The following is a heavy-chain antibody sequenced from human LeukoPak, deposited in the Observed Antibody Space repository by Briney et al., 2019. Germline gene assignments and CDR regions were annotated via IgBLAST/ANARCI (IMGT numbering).Heavy chain of an antibody. CDR3: GRGIAGADYYFDY. J-gene: IGHJ4*02. V-gene: IGHV4-59*01. CDR1: GGSISSYY. Sequence: SGPTLVNPSETLSLTCTVSGGSISSYYWSWIRQPPGKGLEWIGYIYYSGSTNYNPSLKSRVTISGDTSKNQFSLKLSSVTAGGTGGYLCGRGIAGADYYFDYWGQGTLVTVSS. CDR2: IYYSGST. D-gene: IGHD6-19*01.